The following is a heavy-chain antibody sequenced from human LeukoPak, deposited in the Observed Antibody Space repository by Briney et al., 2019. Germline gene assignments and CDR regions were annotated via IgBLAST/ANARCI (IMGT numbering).Heavy chain of an antibody. CDR1: GGSFSGYY. J-gene: IGHJ4*02. CDR3: ARVGPGYCSSTSCPYSPFDY. V-gene: IGHV4-34*01. CDR2: INHSGST. D-gene: IGHD2-2*01. Sequence: SETLSLTCAVYGGSFSGYYWSWIRQPPGKGLEWIGEINHSGSTNYNPSLKSRVTISVDTSKNQFSLKLRSVTAADTAVYYCARVGPGYCSSTSCPYSPFDYWGQGTLVTVSS.